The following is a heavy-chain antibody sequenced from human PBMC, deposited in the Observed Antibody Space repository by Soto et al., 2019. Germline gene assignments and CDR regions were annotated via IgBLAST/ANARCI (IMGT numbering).Heavy chain of an antibody. CDR1: GGSFSCYY. J-gene: IGHJ5*02. V-gene: IGHV4-34*01. CDR2: INHSGST. CDR3: ARVPWFDP. Sequence: QVQLQQWGAGLLKPSETLSLTCAVYGGSFSCYYWSWIRQPPGKGLEWIGEINHSGSTNYNPSLKSRVTISVDTSKNQFSLKLSSVTAADTAVYYCARVPWFDPWGQGTLVTVSS.